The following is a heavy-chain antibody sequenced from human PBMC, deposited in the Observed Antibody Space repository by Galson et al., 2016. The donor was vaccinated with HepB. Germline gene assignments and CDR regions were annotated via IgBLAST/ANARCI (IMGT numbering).Heavy chain of an antibody. D-gene: IGHD4-17*01. V-gene: IGHV4-31*03. J-gene: IGHJ4*02. CDR1: GGSISDGNYY. CDR3: AREGRSTIDF. Sequence: TLSLTCTVSGGSISDGNYYWSWIRQHPGKGLEWIGYIYYSGSTYYNPSLKSRISMSIDSSTGPFSLKLSSVTAADTAVYYCAREGRSTIDFGGQGAQVTVSS. CDR2: IYYSGST.